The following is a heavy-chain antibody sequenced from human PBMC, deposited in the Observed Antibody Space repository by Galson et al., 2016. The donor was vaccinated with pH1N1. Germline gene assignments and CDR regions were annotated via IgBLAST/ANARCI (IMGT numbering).Heavy chain of an antibody. Sequence: QSGAEVKKPGESLRISCQGSGYSFTSYWIAWVRQMPGKGLEWMGIIYPGDSDTRYSPSFQCQVTISADKSISTAYLHLSSLRASYTAMYYCARLPYCDTTSGPFDYWGQGTLFTVSS. V-gene: IGHV5-51*03. CDR1: GYSFTSYW. J-gene: IGHJ4*02. CDR3: ARLPYCDTTSGPFDY. CDR2: IYPGDSDT. D-gene: IGHD3-22*01.